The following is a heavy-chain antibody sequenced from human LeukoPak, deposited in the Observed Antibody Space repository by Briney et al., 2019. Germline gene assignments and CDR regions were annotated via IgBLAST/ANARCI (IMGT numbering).Heavy chain of an antibody. V-gene: IGHV3-13*01. CDR1: GFTFSSYD. Sequence: GGSLRLSCAVWGFTFSSYDMEGGGHATGKGLEWVSAIGTAGDTYYPGSVKGRFTISRENGKNSLYLEMKSLRAGDTGVDYCARKFGGLDYWGQGTLVTVSS. J-gene: IGHJ4*02. CDR2: IGTAGDT. CDR3: ARKFGGLDY. D-gene: IGHD3-16*01.